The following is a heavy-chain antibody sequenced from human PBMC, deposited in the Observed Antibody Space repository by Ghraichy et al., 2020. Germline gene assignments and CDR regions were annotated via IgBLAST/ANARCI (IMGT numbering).Heavy chain of an antibody. CDR1: GGSISSSSYY. CDR2: IYYSGST. V-gene: IGHV4-39*07. Sequence: SETLSLTCTVSGGSISSSSYYWGWIRQPPGLGLEWIVSIYYSGSTYYNPSLKSRVTISVYTSQNQFSLKLSSVTAADTAGYYCASGYRGSGSYSILTYYYGMDVWGQGTTVTVS. D-gene: IGHD3-10*01. CDR3: ASGYRGSGSYSILTYYYGMDV. J-gene: IGHJ6*02.